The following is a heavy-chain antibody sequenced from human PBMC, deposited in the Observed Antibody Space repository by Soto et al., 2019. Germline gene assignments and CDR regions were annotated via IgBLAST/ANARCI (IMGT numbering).Heavy chain of an antibody. CDR3: VRSGDNYNLLDY. CDR2: SSNSGSFT. Sequence: GGSLRLSCAASGFTFGNYWMHWIRQAPGKGLEWIGYSSNSGSFTRYADSVKGRFSISRDNAKNSLYLQINSLRGDDTAIYYCVRSGDNYNLLDYWGQGTPVTVSS. D-gene: IGHD1-1*01. V-gene: IGHV3-11*06. J-gene: IGHJ4*02. CDR1: GFTFGNYW.